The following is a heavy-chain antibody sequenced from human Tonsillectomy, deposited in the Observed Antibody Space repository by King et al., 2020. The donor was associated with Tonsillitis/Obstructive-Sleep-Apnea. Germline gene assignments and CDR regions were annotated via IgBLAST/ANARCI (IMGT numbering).Heavy chain of an antibody. V-gene: IGHV3-30*01. CDR1: GFTFSSYA. Sequence: VQLVESGGGVVQPGRSLRLSCAASGFTFSSYAMHWVRQAPGKGLEWVAVISYDGSNKYYADSVKGRFTISRDNSKNTLYLQMNSLRAEDTAVYYCAKSGGEYVWGSYREMDVWGKGTTVTVSS. J-gene: IGHJ6*04. CDR3: AKSGGEYVWGSYREMDV. CDR2: ISYDGSNK. D-gene: IGHD3-16*02.